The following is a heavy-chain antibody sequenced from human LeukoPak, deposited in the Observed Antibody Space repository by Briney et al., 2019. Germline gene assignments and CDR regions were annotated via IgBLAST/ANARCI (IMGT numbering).Heavy chain of an antibody. CDR2: ISGSGGST. Sequence: GGSLRLSCAASGFXFSSYAISWVRQAPGKGLEWVSGISGSGGSTYYADSVKGRFTISRDNSKNTLYLQMNSLKAEDTAVYYCAKDFYGAGVVGAFDIWGEGTMVTVSS. CDR3: AKDFYGAGVVGAFDI. D-gene: IGHD3-10*01. V-gene: IGHV3-23*01. CDR1: GFXFSSYA. J-gene: IGHJ3*02.